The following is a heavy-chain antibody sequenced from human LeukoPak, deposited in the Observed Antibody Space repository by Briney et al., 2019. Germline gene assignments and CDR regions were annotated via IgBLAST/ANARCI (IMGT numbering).Heavy chain of an antibody. J-gene: IGHJ4*02. Sequence: ASLKVSCKASGYTFTGYYIHWVRQSPGQRLEWMGWINPNSGGTNYAQKFQGRVTMTRDTSISTAYMELSRLRSDDTAVYYCARTNRELVTGFGYWGQGTMVTASS. CDR2: INPNSGGT. CDR1: GYTFTGYY. V-gene: IGHV1-2*02. D-gene: IGHD6-6*01. CDR3: ARTNRELVTGFGY.